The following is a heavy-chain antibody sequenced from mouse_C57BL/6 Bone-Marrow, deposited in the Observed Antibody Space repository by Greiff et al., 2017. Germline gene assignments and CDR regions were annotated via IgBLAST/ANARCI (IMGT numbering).Heavy chain of an antibody. Sequence: QVQLQQPGAELVRPGTSVKLSCKASAYTFTSYWMHWVKQRPGQGLEWIGVIDPSDSYTNYNQKFKGKATLTVDTSSSTAYMQLSSLTSEDSAVYYCARAGIVSNPAWFAYWCQGTLVTVSA. V-gene: IGHV1-59*01. CDR3: ARAGIVSNPAWFAY. CDR1: AYTFTSYW. D-gene: IGHD2-5*01. CDR2: IDPSDSYT. J-gene: IGHJ3*01.